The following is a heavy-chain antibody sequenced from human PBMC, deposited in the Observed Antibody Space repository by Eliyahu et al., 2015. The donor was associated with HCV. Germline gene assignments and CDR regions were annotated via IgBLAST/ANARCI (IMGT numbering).Heavy chain of an antibody. CDR3: ARAPGITVSRKNYFDF. Sequence: QVQMVESGGGVVQPRRSLRLSCAASGFPFXNYGMNWXRQAPGKGXEWVAVISYDGXAEYYGDSVRGRFKISRDNSKNTLFLQMNSLRPDDTAVYYCARAPGITVSRKNYFDFWGQGALVTVSS. CDR2: ISYDGXAE. D-gene: IGHD3-10*01. V-gene: IGHV3-30*03. CDR1: GFPFXNYG. J-gene: IGHJ4*02.